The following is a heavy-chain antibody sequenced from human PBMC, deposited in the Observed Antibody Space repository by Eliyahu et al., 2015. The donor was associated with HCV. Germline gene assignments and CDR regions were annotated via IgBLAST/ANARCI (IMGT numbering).Heavy chain of an antibody. D-gene: IGHD2/OR15-2a*01. J-gene: IGHJ4*02. CDR1: GGSLXSYY. V-gene: IGHV4-34*01. CDR2: ISHSGST. Sequence: QVQLQQWGAGLLKPSETLSLTCAVYGGSLXSYYWSWIRQSPGKGLAWIGEISHSGSTNYNPSLKSRVTISLDKPKNQFSLKLTSVTAADTAVYYCAREPPSRLLSYFDSWSQGTRVTVSS. CDR3: AREPPSRLLSYFDS.